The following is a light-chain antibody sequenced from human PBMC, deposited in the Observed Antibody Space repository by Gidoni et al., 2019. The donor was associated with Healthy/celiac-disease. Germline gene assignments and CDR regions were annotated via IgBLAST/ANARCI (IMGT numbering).Light chain of an antibody. V-gene: IGKV1-13*02. Sequence: ALHLPQSPSSLSASVGDRVTITCRASQGINIPLAWYQQKPGKAPELLIYDASNLESGVPSRFSGSGAGTDFTFTISSLQPEDFATYYCQQYDSYPLTFGEGTKVEIK. CDR2: DAS. CDR1: QGINIP. J-gene: IGKJ4*02. CDR3: QQYDSYPLT.